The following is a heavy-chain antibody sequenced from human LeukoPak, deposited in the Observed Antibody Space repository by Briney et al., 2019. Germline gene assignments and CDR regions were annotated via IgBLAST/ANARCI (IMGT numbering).Heavy chain of an antibody. D-gene: IGHD2-8*01. CDR2: ISSSSSYT. CDR1: GFTFSSCS. CDR3: ARVSDRYCTNGVCSYFDY. J-gene: IGHJ4*02. V-gene: IGHV3-21*01. Sequence: GGSLRLSCAASGFTFSSCSMNWVRQAPGKGLEWVSSISSSSSYTYYADSVKGRFTISRDNAKNSLYLQMNSLRAEDTAVYYCARVSDRYCTNGVCSYFDYWGQGTLVTVSS.